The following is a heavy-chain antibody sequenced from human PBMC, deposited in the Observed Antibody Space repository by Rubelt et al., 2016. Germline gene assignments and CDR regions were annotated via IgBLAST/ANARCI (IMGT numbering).Heavy chain of an antibody. CDR2: ISSSSTYI. D-gene: IGHD3-22*01. J-gene: IGHJ4*02. Sequence: GKGLEWVASISSSSTYIYYADSVRGRFTISRDNAKNSLYLQMNSLRVEDTAVYYCARNLKDYDSSGLGDDWGQGTLVTVSS. CDR3: ARNLKDYDSSGLGDD. V-gene: IGHV3-21*01.